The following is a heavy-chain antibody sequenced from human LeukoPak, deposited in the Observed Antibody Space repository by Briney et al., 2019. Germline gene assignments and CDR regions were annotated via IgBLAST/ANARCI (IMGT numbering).Heavy chain of an antibody. Sequence: SATPVVTSADSGGSCRGYHWSWMRQSPCLALDLIGEINHSGSTNYNPSLKSRVTISVDTSKNQFSLKLSSVTAADTAVYYCASIAARPLYYFDYWGQGTLVTVSS. CDR2: INHSGST. V-gene: IGHV4-34*01. CDR3: ASIAARPLYYFDY. CDR1: GGSCRGYH. D-gene: IGHD6-6*01. J-gene: IGHJ4*02.